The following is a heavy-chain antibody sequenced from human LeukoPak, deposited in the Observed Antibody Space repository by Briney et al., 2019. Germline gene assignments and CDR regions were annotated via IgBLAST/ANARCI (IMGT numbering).Heavy chain of an antibody. V-gene: IGHV3-48*01. CDR2: ISGSSSTI. J-gene: IGHJ4*02. Sequence: GGSLRLSCAASGFTFSSYSMNWVRQAPGKGLEWVSYISGSSSTIYYADSVKGRLTISRDNAKNSLYLQMNSLRAEDTAVYYCATPFDYWGQGTLVTVSS. CDR3: ATPFDY. CDR1: GFTFSSYS.